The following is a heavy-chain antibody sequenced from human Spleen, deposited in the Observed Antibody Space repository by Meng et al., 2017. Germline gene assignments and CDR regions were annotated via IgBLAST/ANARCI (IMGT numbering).Heavy chain of an antibody. J-gene: IGHJ2*01. D-gene: IGHD6-19*01. CDR2: IYHGEIS. CDR3: ARDGRSGWTNRCFDL. Sequence: LLPESGPGLSEPCGTLPPDGPASAGAVCSGSIWSWVRQTSVKGLEWMGEIYHGEISHYNPSIKSRFIKRVVKSTVQFSVKLSSVTLADTAVYYCARDGRSGWTNRCFDLWGRGTLVTVSS. V-gene: IGHV4-4*02. CDR1: AGAVCSGSI.